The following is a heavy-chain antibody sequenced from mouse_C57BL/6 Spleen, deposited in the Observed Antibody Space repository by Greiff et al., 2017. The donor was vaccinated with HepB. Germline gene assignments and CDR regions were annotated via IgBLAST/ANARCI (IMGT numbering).Heavy chain of an antibody. D-gene: IGHD1-1*01. CDR1: GYTFTSYW. V-gene: IGHV1-53*01. CDR3: APNYGSRTWFAY. Sequence: QVQLQQPGTELVKPGASVKLSCKASGYTFTSYWMHWVKQRPGQGLEWIGNINPSNGGTNYNEKFKSKATLTVDKSSSTAYMQLSSLTSEDSSVYSCAPNYGSRTWFAYWGQGTLVTVSA. CDR2: INPSNGGT. J-gene: IGHJ3*01.